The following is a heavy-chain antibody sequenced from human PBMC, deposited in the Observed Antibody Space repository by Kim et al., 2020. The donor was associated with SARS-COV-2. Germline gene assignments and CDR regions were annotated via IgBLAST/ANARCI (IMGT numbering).Heavy chain of an antibody. CDR2: IYASGST. Sequence: SETLSLTCTVSGGSISTNYWGWIRQSAGKGLEWIGHIYASGSTDYNASLKSRVAMSVDTSKNHFPLELSSVTAADTAVYFCARGPPRAVCGANCYLDYWGQGILVTVSA. V-gene: IGHV4-4*07. CDR3: ARGPPRAVCGANCYLDY. D-gene: IGHD2-21*01. J-gene: IGHJ4*02. CDR1: GGSISTNY.